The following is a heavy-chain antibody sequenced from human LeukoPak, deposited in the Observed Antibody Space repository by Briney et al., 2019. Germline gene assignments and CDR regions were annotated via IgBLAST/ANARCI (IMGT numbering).Heavy chain of an antibody. CDR1: GFTFSSYG. CDR3: ARELGDIVLVPAVLSWGGFDY. D-gene: IGHD2-2*01. Sequence: PGRSLRLSCAASGFTFSSYGMHWVRQAPGKGLEWVAVISYDGSNKYYADSVKGRFTISRDNSKNTLYLQMNSLRAEDRVVYYWARELGDIVLVPAVLSWGGFDYGGRGPLVTVS. J-gene: IGHJ4*02. CDR2: ISYDGSNK. V-gene: IGHV3-30*03.